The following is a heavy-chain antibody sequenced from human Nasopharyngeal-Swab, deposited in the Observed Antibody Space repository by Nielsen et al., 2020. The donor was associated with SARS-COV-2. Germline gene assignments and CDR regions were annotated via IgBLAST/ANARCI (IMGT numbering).Heavy chain of an antibody. CDR1: GFTFSSYG. CDR2: IWYDGSNK. CDR3: ARDRTVTTTVYFDY. J-gene: IGHJ4*02. D-gene: IGHD4-17*01. Sequence: GESLKISCAASGFTFSSYGMHWVRQAPGKGLEWVAVIWYDGSNKYYADSVEGRFTISRDNSKNTLYLQMNSLRAEDTAVYYCARDRTVTTTVYFDYWGQGTLVTVSS. V-gene: IGHV3-33*01.